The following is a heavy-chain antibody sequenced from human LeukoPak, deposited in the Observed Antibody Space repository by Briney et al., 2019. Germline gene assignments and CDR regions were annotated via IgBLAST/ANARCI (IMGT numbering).Heavy chain of an antibody. CDR3: ARDLAGGSGSYDY. Sequence: GGSLRLSCAASGFTFSSYGMHWVRQAPGKGLEWVAVIYSGGGTYYADSVKGRFTISRDNSKNTLYLQMNSLRAEDTAVYYCARDLAGGSGSYDYWGQGTLVTVSS. J-gene: IGHJ4*02. D-gene: IGHD3-10*01. CDR1: GFTFSSYG. V-gene: IGHV3-53*01. CDR2: IYSGGGT.